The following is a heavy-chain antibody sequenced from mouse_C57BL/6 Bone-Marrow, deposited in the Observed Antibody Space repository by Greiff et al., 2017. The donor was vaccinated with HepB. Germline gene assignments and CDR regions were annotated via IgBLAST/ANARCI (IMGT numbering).Heavy chain of an antibody. D-gene: IGHD2-3*01. CDR2: INPGSGGT. CDR1: GYAFTNYL. Sequence: VQLQPSGAELVRPGTSVKVSCKASGYAFTNYLIEWVKQRPGQGLEWIGVINPGSGGTNYNEKFKGKATLTADKSSSTAYMQLSSLTSEDSAVYFCARWGLLRAMDYWGQGTSVTVSS. J-gene: IGHJ4*01. V-gene: IGHV1-54*01. CDR3: ARWGLLRAMDY.